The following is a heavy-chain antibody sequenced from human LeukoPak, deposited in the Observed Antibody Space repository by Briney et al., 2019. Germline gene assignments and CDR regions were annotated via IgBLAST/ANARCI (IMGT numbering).Heavy chain of an antibody. CDR2: IYYSGST. J-gene: IGHJ5*02. CDR3: ARHASDYGDLIGFDP. D-gene: IGHD4-17*01. Sequence: PSETLSLTCTVSGGSISSYYWSLIRQPPGKGLEWIGYIYYSGSTNYNPSLKSRVTISVDTSKNQFSLKLSSVTAADTAVYYCARHASDYGDLIGFDPWGQGTLVTVSS. CDR1: GGSISSYY. V-gene: IGHV4-59*08.